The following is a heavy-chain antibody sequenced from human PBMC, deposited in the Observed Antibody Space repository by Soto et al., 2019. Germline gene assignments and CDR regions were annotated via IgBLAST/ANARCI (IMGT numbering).Heavy chain of an antibody. CDR3: ARGGMLTFGGYVDY. J-gene: IGHJ4*02. D-gene: IGHD3-16*01. CDR1: GYSFTSYG. CDR2: ISAYNGDT. Sequence: QVQLVQSAAEMKKPGASVKVSCKASGYSFTSYGFTWFRQAPGQGLVWLGWISAYNGDTHYAQRFQARGNMTTGDATNTAEMVLRNLRAGGTAVYYCARGGMLTFGGYVDYWGQGTQVTVSS. V-gene: IGHV1-18*01.